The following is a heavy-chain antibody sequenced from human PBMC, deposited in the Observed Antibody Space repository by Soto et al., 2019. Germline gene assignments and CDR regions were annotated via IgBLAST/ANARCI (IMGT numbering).Heavy chain of an antibody. CDR1: GYTITSYG. CDR3: ASGAAMVRGVIMSDY. Sequence: QVQLVQSGAEVKKPGASVKVSCKASGYTITSYGISWVRQAPGQGLEWMGWISAYNGNTNYAQKLQGRVTMTTDTSXNTAYMELRSLRSDDTAVYYCASGAAMVRGVIMSDYWGQGTLVTVSS. J-gene: IGHJ4*02. V-gene: IGHV1-18*01. CDR2: ISAYNGNT. D-gene: IGHD3-10*01.